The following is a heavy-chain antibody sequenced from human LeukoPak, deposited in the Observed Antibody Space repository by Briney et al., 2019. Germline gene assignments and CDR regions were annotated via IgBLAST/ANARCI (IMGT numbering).Heavy chain of an antibody. J-gene: IGHJ4*02. D-gene: IGHD6-6*01. V-gene: IGHV3-11*01. Sequence: GGSLRLSCAASGFPFSNYFMSWIRQAPGKGLEWISYIGSSGYTIYYSDSVKGRFTISRDNAKNSLYLQMDSLRAEDTAIYYCARPQTSSSSTASLGYWGQGTLVTVSS. CDR1: GFPFSNYF. CDR2: IGSSGYTI. CDR3: ARPQTSSSSTASLGY.